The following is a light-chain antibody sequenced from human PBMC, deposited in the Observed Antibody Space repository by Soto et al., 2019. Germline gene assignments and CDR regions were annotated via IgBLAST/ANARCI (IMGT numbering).Light chain of an antibody. CDR1: QRVSSY. CDR3: QQRSNWIT. CDR2: DAS. V-gene: IGKV3-11*01. J-gene: IGKJ5*01. Sequence: EIVLTQSPATMSLSPGERVTLSCRASQRVSSYLAWYQQNPGQAHRLIIYDASNRATCIRARFSGSGAGTEFTRTISNREPEDVAVYYCQQRSNWITFGQGTSLEIE.